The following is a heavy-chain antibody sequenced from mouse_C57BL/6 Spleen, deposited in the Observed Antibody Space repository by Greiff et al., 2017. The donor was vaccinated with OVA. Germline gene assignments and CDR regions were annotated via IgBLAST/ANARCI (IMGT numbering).Heavy chain of an antibody. CDR2: IYPRSGNT. D-gene: IGHD2-4*01. J-gene: IGHJ4*01. V-gene: IGHV1-81*01. CDR3: ARSLYYDYDRGAMDY. CDR1: GYTFTSYG. Sequence: QVQLKQSGAELARPGASVKLSCKASGYTFTSYGISWVKQRTGQGLEWIGEIYPRSGNTYYNEKFKGKSTLTADKSSSTAYMELRSLTSEDSAVYFCARSLYYDYDRGAMDYWGQGTSVTVSS.